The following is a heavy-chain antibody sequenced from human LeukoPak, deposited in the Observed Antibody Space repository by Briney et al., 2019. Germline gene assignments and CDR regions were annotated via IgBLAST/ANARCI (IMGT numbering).Heavy chain of an antibody. CDR1: GGSLSSSSYY. D-gene: IGHD6-19*01. Sequence: SGTLSLTCTVSGGSLSSSSYYWGWIRQPPGKGLESIGSIYYSCSTYYSPSLRSRVTMPVDTSKNQFSLKVSSVTAADTAVYYCARHGSASGWYRSHFDYWGQGTLVTVSS. CDR3: ARHGSASGWYRSHFDY. J-gene: IGHJ4*02. V-gene: IGHV4-39*01. CDR2: IYYSCST.